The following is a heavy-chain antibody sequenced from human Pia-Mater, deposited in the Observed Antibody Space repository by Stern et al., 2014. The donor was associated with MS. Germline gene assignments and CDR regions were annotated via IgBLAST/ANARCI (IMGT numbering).Heavy chain of an antibody. CDR1: GGSISSGEYY. CDR3: SRDADAYSLVFVY. V-gene: IGHV4-30-4*01. CDR2: IHYSGTT. J-gene: IGHJ4*02. D-gene: IGHD5-24*01. Sequence: QVQLQESGPGLVKPSQTLSLTCAVSGGSISSGEYYWSWIRQSPGKGLEXIGYIHYSGTTYYNPSLKSRVTISVDTSKNQFSLKLSSVTAADTAVYYCSRDADAYSLVFVYWGRGTLVTVSS.